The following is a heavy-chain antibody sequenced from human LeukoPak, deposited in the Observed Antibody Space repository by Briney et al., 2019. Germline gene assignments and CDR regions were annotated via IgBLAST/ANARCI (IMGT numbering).Heavy chain of an antibody. CDR3: AREAVFELIYGAHSKYFDS. Sequence: SETLSLTCTVWGGSIRSYYGSWIRQPPGKGLEGIGYIYYSGSTNYNPSLKSGGTISVDTSKNQFALKMSSVTAADTAVYSCAREAVFELIYGAHSKYFDSWGQGTLVTVSS. CDR2: IYYSGST. J-gene: IGHJ4*02. D-gene: IGHD4-17*01. CDR1: GGSIRSYY. V-gene: IGHV4-59*12.